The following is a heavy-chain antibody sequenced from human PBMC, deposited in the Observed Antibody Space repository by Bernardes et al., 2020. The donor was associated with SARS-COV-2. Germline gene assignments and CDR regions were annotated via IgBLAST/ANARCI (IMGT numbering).Heavy chain of an antibody. CDR3: ATYQIAAAGTVVGTFDY. CDR1: GGSISSSSFH. CDR2: IYYSGST. J-gene: IGHJ4*02. Sequence: SETLSLTCTVSGGSISSSSFHWGWIRQPPGKGLEWIGTIYYSGSTYYNPSLKSRVTISVDTSKNQFSLKLSSVTAADTAVYYCATYQIAAAGTVVGTFDYWGQGTLVTVSS. V-gene: IGHV4-39*01. D-gene: IGHD6-13*01.